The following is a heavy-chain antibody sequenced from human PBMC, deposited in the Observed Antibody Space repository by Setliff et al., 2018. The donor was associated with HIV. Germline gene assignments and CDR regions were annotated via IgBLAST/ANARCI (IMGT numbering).Heavy chain of an antibody. CDR3: ATCRRSWLFFDY. Sequence: SETLSLTCTVSGVSIRSDVYYWCWIRQPAGKGLEWIGHIYTSGSTNYNPSLKSRVTMSVDTSKNQFSLKLSSVTAADTAVYTCATCRRSWLFFDYWGQGALVTVSS. CDR2: IYTSGST. D-gene: IGHD6-13*01. CDR1: GVSIRSDVYY. V-gene: IGHV4-61*09. J-gene: IGHJ4*02.